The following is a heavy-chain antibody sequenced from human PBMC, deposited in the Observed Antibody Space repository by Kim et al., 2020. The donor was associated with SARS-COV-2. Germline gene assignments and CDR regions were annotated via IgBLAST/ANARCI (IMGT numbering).Heavy chain of an antibody. V-gene: IGHV3-23*01. CDR3: VKYTKVASLGDK. J-gene: IGHJ4*02. CDR1: GFSISDYS. D-gene: IGHD1-1*01. CDR2: IGASGAYK. Sequence: GGSLRLSCEASGFSISDYSMGWVRQAPGKGLEWVSGIGASGAYKAYIDSVRGRFAISKDNSRNTMFLQMNSLRVEDTALYFCVKYTKVASLGDKWGQGT.